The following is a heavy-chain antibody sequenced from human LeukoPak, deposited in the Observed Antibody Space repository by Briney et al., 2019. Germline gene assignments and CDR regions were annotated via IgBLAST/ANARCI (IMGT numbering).Heavy chain of an antibody. CDR3: AKDGFDYYDSSGYYYFDY. Sequence: GGSLRLSCAAPGFMFSNYAMSWVRQAPGKGLEWVSGISTRGGGIYYADSVKGRFTISRDNSKNTLYLQMKSLRAEDTAVYYCAKDGFDYYDSSGYYYFDYWGQGTLVTVSS. D-gene: IGHD3-22*01. J-gene: IGHJ4*02. CDR2: ISTRGGGI. V-gene: IGHV3-23*01. CDR1: GFMFSNYA.